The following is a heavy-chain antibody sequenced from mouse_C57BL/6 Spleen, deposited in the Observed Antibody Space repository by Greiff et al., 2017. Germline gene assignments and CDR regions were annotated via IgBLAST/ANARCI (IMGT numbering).Heavy chain of an antibody. D-gene: IGHD1-1*02. Sequence: EVKLMESGGGLVQPGGSLKLSCAASGFTFSDYGMAWVRQAPRKGPEWVAFISNLAYSIYYADTVTGRFTISRENAKNTLYLEMSSLRSEDTAMYYCARHGGSSYYYAMDYWGQGTSVTVSS. V-gene: IGHV5-15*01. CDR2: ISNLAYSI. J-gene: IGHJ4*01. CDR3: ARHGGSSYYYAMDY. CDR1: GFTFSDYG.